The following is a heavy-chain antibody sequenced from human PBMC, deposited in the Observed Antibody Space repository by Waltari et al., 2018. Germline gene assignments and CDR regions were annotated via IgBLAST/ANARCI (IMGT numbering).Heavy chain of an antibody. J-gene: IGHJ6*02. CDR2: IKQDGSEK. CDR3: ARGADLQLDV. D-gene: IGHD6-6*01. V-gene: IGHV3-7*01. CDR1: GFTFSSYW. Sequence: EVQLVESGGGLVQPGGSLRLSCAASGFTFSSYWMSWVRQAPGKGLEWVANIKQDGSEKDYVDSVKGRFTISRDNSKNTLYLQMNSLRAEDTAVYYCARGADLQLDVWGQGTTVTVSS.